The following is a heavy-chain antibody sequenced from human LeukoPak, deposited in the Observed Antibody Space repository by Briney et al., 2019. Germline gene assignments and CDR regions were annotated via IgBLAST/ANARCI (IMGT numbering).Heavy chain of an antibody. Sequence: GASVKVSCKASRYTFTSYYMHWVRQAPGQGLEWMGIINPSGGTTTYAQKFQGRVTMTRDTSTSTVYMELSSLRSEDTAAYYCARGSSAAAVLGTNWFDPWGQGTLVTVSP. J-gene: IGHJ5*02. CDR2: INPSGGTT. V-gene: IGHV1-46*01. CDR3: ARGSSAAAVLGTNWFDP. D-gene: IGHD6-13*01. CDR1: RYTFTSYY.